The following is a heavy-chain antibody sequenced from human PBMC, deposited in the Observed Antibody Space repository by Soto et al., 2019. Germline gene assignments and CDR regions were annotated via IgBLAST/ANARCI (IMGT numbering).Heavy chain of an antibody. Sequence: QVQLVESGGGVVQPGRSLRLSCAASGFTFSSYAMHWVRQAPGKGLEWVAVISYDGSNKYYADSVKGRFTISRDNSKKMMYLQLNSLRAEDTAVYYCARERASSGWFGFDYWGQGTLVTVS. CDR2: ISYDGSNK. J-gene: IGHJ4*02. CDR3: ARERASSGWFGFDY. D-gene: IGHD6-19*01. CDR1: GFTFSSYA. V-gene: IGHV3-30*04.